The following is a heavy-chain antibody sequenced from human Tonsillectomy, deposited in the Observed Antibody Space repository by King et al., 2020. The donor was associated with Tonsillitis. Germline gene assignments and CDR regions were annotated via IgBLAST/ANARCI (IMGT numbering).Heavy chain of an antibody. V-gene: IGHV1-46*01. Sequence: VQLVESGAEVKKPGASVKVSCKASGYTFTSYYMHWVRQAPGQGLEWMGIINHSGGCTSYAQKFQGRVTMTRDTSKSTVYMELSSLRSEDTAVYYCARGGITLIVGDYCGEGTLVTVSS. J-gene: IGHJ4*02. CDR1: GYTFTSYY. D-gene: IGHD3-22*01. CDR2: INHSGGCT. CDR3: ARGGITLIVGDY.